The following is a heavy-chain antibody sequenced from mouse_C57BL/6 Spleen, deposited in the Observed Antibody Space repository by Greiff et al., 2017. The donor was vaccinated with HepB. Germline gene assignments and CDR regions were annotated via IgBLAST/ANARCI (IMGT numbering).Heavy chain of an antibody. CDR3: ARGGREGFDY. CDR1: GYTFTSYW. J-gene: IGHJ2*01. V-gene: IGHV1-52*01. CDR2: IDPSDSET. D-gene: IGHD3-3*01. Sequence: QVQLQQPGAELVRPGSSVKLSCKASGYTFTSYWMHWVKQRPIQGLEWIGNIDPSDSETNYNQKFKDKATLTVDKSPSTAYIQLSSLTSEVSAVYYCARGGREGFDYWGQGTTLTVSS.